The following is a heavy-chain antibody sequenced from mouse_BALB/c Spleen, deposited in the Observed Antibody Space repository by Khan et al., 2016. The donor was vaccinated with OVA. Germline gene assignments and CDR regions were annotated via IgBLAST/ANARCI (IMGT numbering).Heavy chain of an antibody. D-gene: IGHD4-1*01. CDR3: ASELGRYYALDY. CDR1: GYSITSDYA. J-gene: IGHJ4*01. Sequence: EVQLQESGPDLVKPSQSLSLTCTVTGYSITSDYAWNWIRQFPGNKLEWMGYISYSGSTTYNPSLKSRISITPDTSKDQFFLQLKSVTSEDTATYYCASELGRYYALDYWGQGTSVTVSS. CDR2: ISYSGST. V-gene: IGHV3-2*02.